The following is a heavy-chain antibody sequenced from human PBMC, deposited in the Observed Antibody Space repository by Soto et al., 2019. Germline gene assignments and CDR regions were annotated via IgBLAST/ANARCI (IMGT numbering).Heavy chain of an antibody. Sequence: QVQLVESGGGVVQPGTSLRLSCAASGFTFSDCGMHWVRQAPGKGLEWVAVIWFDGNNKYYLDSVKGRFTVSRDNSKNTLYLQMDSLRVEDTGVYYCTRDRIGAGGDWGQGTLVTVSS. CDR1: GFTFSDCG. J-gene: IGHJ4*02. V-gene: IGHV3-33*01. D-gene: IGHD2-21*01. CDR3: TRDRIGAGGD. CDR2: IWFDGNNK.